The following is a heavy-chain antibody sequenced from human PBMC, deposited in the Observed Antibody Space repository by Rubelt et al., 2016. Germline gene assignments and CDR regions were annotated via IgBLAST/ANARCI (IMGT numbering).Heavy chain of an antibody. Sequence: EGQLVESGGGLIQHGGSLRISCAAPGFTGSNTSMSRVRQAPGKGLEWVSVVFGGGGTNYRNAVRGRFTIARENSKNTRYLQMNSLRAEETAVYYCVRGLPLHPWGQGTLVTVSS. CDR1: GFTGSNTS. CDR3: VRGLPLHP. J-gene: IGHJ5*02. V-gene: IGHV3-53*01. CDR2: VFGGGGT.